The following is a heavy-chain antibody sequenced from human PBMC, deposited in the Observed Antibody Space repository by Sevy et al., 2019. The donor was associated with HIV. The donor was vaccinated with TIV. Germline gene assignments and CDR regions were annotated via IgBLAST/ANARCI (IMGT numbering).Heavy chain of an antibody. Sequence: GSLRLSCAASGFTFSRNAMSWVRQAPGKGLEWASGITGSGGSTYYADSVKGRFSISRDNSKNTLYLQMNSLRVEDTAVYYCAKVGYCSSTSCYSIYYGMDVWGQGTTVTVSS. CDR3: AKVGYCSSTSCYSIYYGMDV. CDR2: ITGSGGST. D-gene: IGHD2-2*02. CDR1: GFTFSRNA. J-gene: IGHJ6*02. V-gene: IGHV3-23*01.